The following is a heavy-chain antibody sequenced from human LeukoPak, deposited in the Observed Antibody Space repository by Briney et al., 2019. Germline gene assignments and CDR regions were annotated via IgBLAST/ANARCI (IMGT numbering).Heavy chain of an antibody. CDR3: ARGGYFDYFDY. J-gene: IGHJ4*02. Sequence: SETLSLTCTVSGGSISSGSYYWSWIRQPAGKGLEWIGRIYTSGSTNYNPSLKSRVTISVDTSKNQFSLKLSSVTAADTAVYYCARGGYFDYFDYWGQGTLVTVSS. CDR2: IYTSGST. D-gene: IGHD3-9*01. CDR1: GGSISSGSYY. V-gene: IGHV4-61*02.